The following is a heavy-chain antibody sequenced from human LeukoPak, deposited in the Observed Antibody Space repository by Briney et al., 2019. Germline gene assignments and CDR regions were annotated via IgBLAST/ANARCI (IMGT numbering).Heavy chain of an antibody. CDR1: DFSVGSNY. CDR2: ISGSGGST. D-gene: IGHD3-10*01. CDR3: AKDSVLLWFGELLSY. J-gene: IGHJ4*02. V-gene: IGHV3-23*01. Sequence: GGSLRLSCAASDFSVGSNYMTWVRQAPGKGLEWVSAISGSGGSTYYADSVKGRFTISRDNSKNTLYLQMNSLRAEDTAVYYCAKDSVLLWFGELLSYWGQGTLVTVSS.